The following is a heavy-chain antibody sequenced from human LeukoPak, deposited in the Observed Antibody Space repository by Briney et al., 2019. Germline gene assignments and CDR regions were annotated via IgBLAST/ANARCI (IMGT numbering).Heavy chain of an antibody. Sequence: GGSLRLSCAASGFTFSSYAMHWVRQAPGKGLEWVAVISYDGSNKYYADSVKGRFTISRDNSKNTLYLQMNSLRAEDTAVYHCAKRSYGGGSWYSAPDYWGQGTLVTVSS. V-gene: IGHV3-30*04. CDR1: GFTFSSYA. J-gene: IGHJ4*02. CDR3: AKRSYGGGSWYSAPDY. D-gene: IGHD6-13*01. CDR2: ISYDGSNK.